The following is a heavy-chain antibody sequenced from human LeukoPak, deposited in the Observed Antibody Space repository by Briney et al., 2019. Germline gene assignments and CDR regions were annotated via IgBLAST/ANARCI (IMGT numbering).Heavy chain of an antibody. D-gene: IGHD3-10*01. CDR3: ARGTRPGGSGSYYFDP. Sequence: GASVKVSCKASGGTFSSYAISWVRQAPGQGLEWMGGIIPIFGTANYAQKFQGRVTITADESTSTAYMELSSLRSEDTAVYYCARGTRPGGSGSYYFDPWGQGTLVTVSS. CDR1: GGTFSSYA. J-gene: IGHJ5*02. V-gene: IGHV1-69*13. CDR2: IIPIFGTA.